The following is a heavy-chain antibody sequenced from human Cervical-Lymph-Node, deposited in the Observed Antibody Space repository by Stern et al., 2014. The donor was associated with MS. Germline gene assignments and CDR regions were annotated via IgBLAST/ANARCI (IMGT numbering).Heavy chain of an antibody. CDR2: IYYSGST. Sequence: QVQLQESGPGLVKPSETLSLTCTVSGDSVSSGSFLWSWIRHPPGQGLEWVGSIYYSGSTDYNPSLASRVTISVDTSKNHFSLELSSVIAADTAVYFCAREDYYHYNCIDVWGQGTTVTVSS. CDR3: AREDYYHYNCIDV. CDR1: GDSVSSGSFL. V-gene: IGHV4-61*03. J-gene: IGHJ6*02.